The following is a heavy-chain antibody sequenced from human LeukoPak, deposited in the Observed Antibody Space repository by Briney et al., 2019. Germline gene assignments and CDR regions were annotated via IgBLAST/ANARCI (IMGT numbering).Heavy chain of an antibody. D-gene: IGHD3-22*01. V-gene: IGHV1-46*01. Sequence: ASVKVSCKASGYTFTSYYMHWVRQAPGQGLEWMGLINPSGGSTRYAQKFQGRVTMTRDTSTSTAYMELSSLRSEDTAVYYCARSGDYYDSSGYGPFDAFDIWGQGTMVTVSS. CDR3: ARSGDYYDSSGYGPFDAFDI. J-gene: IGHJ3*02. CDR2: INPSGGST. CDR1: GYTFTSYY.